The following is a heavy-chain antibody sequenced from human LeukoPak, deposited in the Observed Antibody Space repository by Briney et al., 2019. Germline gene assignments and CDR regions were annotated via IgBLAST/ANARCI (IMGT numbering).Heavy chain of an antibody. D-gene: IGHD3-22*01. V-gene: IGHV4-59*01. CDR2: IYYSGST. CDR1: GGSISSYY. J-gene: IGHJ5*02. CDR3: ARRPHNYYDSSGYYFDP. Sequence: SETLSLTCTVSGGSISSYYWSWIRQPPGKGLEWIGYIYYSGSTNYSPSLKSRVTISVDTSKNQFSLKLSSVTAADTAVYYCARRPHNYYDSSGYYFDPWGQGTLVTVSS.